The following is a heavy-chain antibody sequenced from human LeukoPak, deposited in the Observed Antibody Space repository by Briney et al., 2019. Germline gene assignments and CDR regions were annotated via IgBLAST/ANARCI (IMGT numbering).Heavy chain of an antibody. CDR1: GFTFSSYW. J-gene: IGHJ4*02. D-gene: IGHD3-3*01. Sequence: GGSLRLSCAASGFTFSSYWMHWVRQAPGKGLVWVSHINTDGSSTNYADSVKGRFTISRDNTKNTLYLQMNRLRAEDTAVYYCVRVKPSIFGVVISPYYFDYWGQGTLVTVSS. V-gene: IGHV3-74*01. CDR2: INTDGSST. CDR3: VRVKPSIFGVVISPYYFDY.